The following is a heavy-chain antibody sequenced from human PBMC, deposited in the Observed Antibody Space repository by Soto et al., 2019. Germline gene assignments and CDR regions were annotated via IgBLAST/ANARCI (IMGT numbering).Heavy chain of an antibody. CDR2: ISWDSGTI. J-gene: IGHJ6*02. CDR3: AKDMRGGSSSSRYYYGVDV. CDR1: GFTFDDYA. Sequence: GGSLRLSCAASGFTFDDYAMHWVRQAPGKGLEWVSGISWDSGTIVYVDSVKGRFTISRDNAKNSLYLQMNSLRAEDTALYYCAKDMRGGSSSSRYYYGVDVWGQGTTVTVSS. D-gene: IGHD6-13*01. V-gene: IGHV3-9*01.